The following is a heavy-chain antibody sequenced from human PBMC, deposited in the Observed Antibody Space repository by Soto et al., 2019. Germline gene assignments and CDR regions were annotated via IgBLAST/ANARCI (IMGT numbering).Heavy chain of an antibody. J-gene: IGHJ4*02. V-gene: IGHV3-23*01. CDR1: GFTFSNYA. D-gene: IGHD6-13*01. CDR2: ISGSGGST. CDR3: AKDLDSSSWYEGWYYFDY. Sequence: GGSLRLSCAASGFTFSNYAMSWVGQAPGKGLEWVSAISGSGGSTYYADSVKGRFTISRDNSKNTLYLQMNSLRAEDTAVYYCAKDLDSSSWYEGWYYFDYWGQGTLVTVSS.